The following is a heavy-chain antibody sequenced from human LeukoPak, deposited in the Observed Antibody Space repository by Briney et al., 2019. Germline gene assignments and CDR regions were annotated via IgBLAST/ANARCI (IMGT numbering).Heavy chain of an antibody. V-gene: IGHV1-69*04. J-gene: IGHJ4*02. CDR1: GGPFSSYA. CDR3: ARDRVVSSWHDY. Sequence: VASVKVSCKASGGPFSSYAISWVRQAPGQGLEWMGRIIPILGIANYAQKFQGRVTITADKSTSTAHMELSSLRSEDTAVYYCARDRVVSSWHDYWGQGTLVTVSS. CDR2: IIPILGIA. D-gene: IGHD6-13*01.